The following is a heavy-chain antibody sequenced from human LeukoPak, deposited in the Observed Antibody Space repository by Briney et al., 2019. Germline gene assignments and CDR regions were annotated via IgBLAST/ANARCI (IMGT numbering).Heavy chain of an antibody. V-gene: IGHV3-33*06. CDR2: IWYDGSNK. J-gene: IGHJ5*02. D-gene: IGHD6-19*01. CDR3: AKEAVAGLNWFDP. CDR1: GFTFSSYG. Sequence: GGSLRLSCAASGFTFSSYGMHWVRQAPGKGLEWVAVIWYDGSNKYYADSVKGRFTTSRDNSKNTLYLQMNSLRAEDTAVYYCAKEAVAGLNWFDPWGQGTLVTVSS.